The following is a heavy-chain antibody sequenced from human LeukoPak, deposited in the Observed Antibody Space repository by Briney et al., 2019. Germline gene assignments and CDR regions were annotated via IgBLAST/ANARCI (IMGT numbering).Heavy chain of an antibody. CDR3: TKDVLTGFSSGWYFGS. J-gene: IGHJ4*02. V-gene: IGHV3-23*01. CDR2: TSGDGDST. Sequence: GGALRLSCAASGFTFRNFAMSWGRRAPGKGLEWVADTSGDGDSTHYAESVRGRFIISTDNSKNSLNLQMNSLRAEATAVYYCTKDVLTGFSSGWYFGSWGQGTQVTVSS. CDR1: GFTFRNFA. D-gene: IGHD6-25*01.